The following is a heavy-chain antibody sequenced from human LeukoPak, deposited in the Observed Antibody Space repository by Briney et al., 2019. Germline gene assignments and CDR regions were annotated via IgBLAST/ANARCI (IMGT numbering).Heavy chain of an antibody. J-gene: IGHJ6*02. CDR2: ISAYNGNT. CDR3: ARGNYDILTGYPNYYYYYGMDV. V-gene: IGHV1-18*01. D-gene: IGHD3-9*01. Sequence: APVKVSCKASGYTFTSYGISWVRQAPGQGLEWMGWISAYNGNTNYAQKLQGRVTMTTDTSTSTAYMELRSLRSDDTAVYYCARGNYDILTGYPNYYYYYGMDVWGQGTTVTVSS. CDR1: GYTFTSYG.